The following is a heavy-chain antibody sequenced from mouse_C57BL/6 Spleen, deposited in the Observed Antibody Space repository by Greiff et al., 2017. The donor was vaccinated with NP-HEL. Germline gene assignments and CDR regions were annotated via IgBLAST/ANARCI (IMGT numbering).Heavy chain of an antibody. J-gene: IGHJ4*01. CDR2: ISYDGSN. D-gene: IGHD2-2*01. V-gene: IGHV3-6*01. CDR3: ATMVTYYYAMDY. Sequence: ESGPGLVKPSQSLSLTCSVTGYSITSGYYWNWIRQFPGNKLEWMGYISYDGSNNYNPSLKNRISITRDTSKNQFFLKLNSVTTEDTATYYCATMVTYYYAMDYWGQGTSVTVSS. CDR1: GYSITSGYY.